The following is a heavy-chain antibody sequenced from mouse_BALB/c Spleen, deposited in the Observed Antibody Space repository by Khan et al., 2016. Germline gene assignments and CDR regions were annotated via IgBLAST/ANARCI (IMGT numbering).Heavy chain of an antibody. J-gene: IGHJ2*01. CDR3: ARETTVVAKDYFDY. D-gene: IGHD1-1*01. CDR1: GYSITSDYA. CDR2: ISYSGST. Sequence: EVQLQESGPGLVKPSQSLSLTCTVTGYSITSDYAWNWIRQFPGNKLEWMGYISYSGSTSYNPSLKSRISITRDTSKNQFFLQLDSVTTEDTATDYSARETTVVAKDYFDYWGKGTTLTVSS. V-gene: IGHV3-2*02.